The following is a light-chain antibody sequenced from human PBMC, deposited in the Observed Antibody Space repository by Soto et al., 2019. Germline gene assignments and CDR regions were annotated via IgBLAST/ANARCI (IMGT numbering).Light chain of an antibody. CDR2: EVN. J-gene: IGLJ2*01. CDR3: SSYAGSNNVL. CDR1: SSDVGGYNS. V-gene: IGLV2-8*01. Sequence: QSALTQPPSASGSPGQSVTISCTGTSSDVGGYNSVPWYQQHPGKAPKLMIYEVNKRPSGVPDRFSGSKSGNTASLTVSGLQADDEADYYCSSYAGSNNVLFGGGTKVTVL.